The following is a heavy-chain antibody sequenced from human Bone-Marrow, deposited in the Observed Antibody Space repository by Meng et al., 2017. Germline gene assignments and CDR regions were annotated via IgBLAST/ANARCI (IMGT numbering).Heavy chain of an antibody. D-gene: IGHD5-24*01. J-gene: IGHJ4*02. Sequence: SVKVSCKASGYTFPDYWLHWVRQAPGQGLEWMGGIIPIFGTANYAQKFQGRVTITADESTSTAYMELSSLRSGDTAVYYCAREMATIKWKGRFDYWGQGTLVTVSS. CDR2: IIPIFGTA. V-gene: IGHV1-69*13. CDR3: AREMATIKWKGRFDY. CDR1: GYTFPDYW.